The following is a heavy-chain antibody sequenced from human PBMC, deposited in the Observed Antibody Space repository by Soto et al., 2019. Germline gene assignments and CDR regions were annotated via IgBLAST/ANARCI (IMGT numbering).Heavy chain of an antibody. D-gene: IGHD2-15*01. CDR2: IDWDDDK. CDR1: GFSLSTSGMC. CDR3: ARMGKQPGYCSGGSCPYDYYYMDV. V-gene: IGHV2-70*11. Sequence: GSGPTLVNPTQTLTLTCTFSGFSLSTSGMCVSWIRQPPGKALEWLARIDWDDDKYYSTSLKTRLTISKDTSKNQVVLTMTNMDPVDTATYYCARMGKQPGYCSGGSCPYDYYYMDVWGKGTTVTVSS. J-gene: IGHJ6*03.